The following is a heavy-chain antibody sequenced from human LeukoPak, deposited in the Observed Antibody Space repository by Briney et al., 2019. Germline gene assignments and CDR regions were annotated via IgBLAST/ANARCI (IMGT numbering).Heavy chain of an antibody. CDR2: IHTSGST. J-gene: IGHJ4*02. D-gene: IGHD6-6*01. CDR3: AREGSMTARPFVSIDY. CDR1: GGSISSFY. V-gene: IGHV4-4*07. Sequence: SETLSLTCTVSGGSISSFYWSWIRQPAGKGLEWIGRIHTSGSTDYNPSLKGRVTMSVDTSKNQFSLKLSSVTAADTAVYYCAREGSMTARPFVSIDYWGQGTLVTVSS.